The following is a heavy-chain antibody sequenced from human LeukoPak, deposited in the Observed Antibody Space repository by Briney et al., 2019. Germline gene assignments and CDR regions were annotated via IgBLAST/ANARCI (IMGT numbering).Heavy chain of an antibody. CDR2: ISTSGSTI. D-gene: IGHD2-2*01. J-gene: IGHJ4*02. Sequence: PGGSLRLSCAASGFTFSGYEMNWVRQAPGKGLEWVSYISTSGSTIHYADSVKGRFTISRDNAKNSLYLQMNSLRAEDTAAYYCARGSVVVPRTYDYWGQGTLVTVSS. CDR1: GFTFSGYE. CDR3: ARGSVVVPRTYDY. V-gene: IGHV3-48*03.